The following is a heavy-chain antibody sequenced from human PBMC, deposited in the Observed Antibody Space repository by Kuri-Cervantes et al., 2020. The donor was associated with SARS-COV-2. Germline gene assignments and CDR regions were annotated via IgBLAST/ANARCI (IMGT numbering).Heavy chain of an antibody. Sequence: GESLKISCVASGFNFSSYEMNWVRQAPGRGLEWVSYISSSGSTIYYADSVKGRFTISRDNAKNSLYLQMNSLRDEDAAVYYCARGYCSSTSCPPYYYYGMDVWGQGTTVTVSS. V-gene: IGHV3-48*03. CDR2: ISSSGSTI. CDR1: GFNFSSYE. J-gene: IGHJ6*02. D-gene: IGHD2-2*01. CDR3: ARGYCSSTSCPPYYYYGMDV.